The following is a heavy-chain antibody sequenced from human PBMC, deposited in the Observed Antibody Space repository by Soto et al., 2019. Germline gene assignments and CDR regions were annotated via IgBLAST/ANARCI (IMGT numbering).Heavy chain of an antibody. CDR2: ISGHGDAT. D-gene: IGHD3-10*01. Sequence: GSLRLSCAASGFPFTGYAMSWVRQAPGKGLEWVSAISGHGDATFYADSVKGRFTISRDNSKNTLYLHMNSLRAEDTALYYCANSRVSMVRGLIIIPNYWGQGTLVTVSS. V-gene: IGHV3-23*01. CDR3: ANSRVSMVRGLIIIPNY. J-gene: IGHJ4*02. CDR1: GFPFTGYA.